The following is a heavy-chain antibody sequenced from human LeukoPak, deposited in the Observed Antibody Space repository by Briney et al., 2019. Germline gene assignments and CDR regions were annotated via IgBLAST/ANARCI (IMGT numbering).Heavy chain of an antibody. Sequence: GGSLRLSCAASGFTFSSYWMHWVRQAPGKGLVWVSRISNEENSTIYADSVKGRFTISRDNAKNTLYLQMNSLRVEDTGANYCARGEPPLFAGGHGPLVTVSS. CDR3: ARGEPPLFA. V-gene: IGHV3-74*01. J-gene: IGHJ4*01. CDR1: GFTFSSYW. D-gene: IGHD1-26*01. CDR2: ISNEENST.